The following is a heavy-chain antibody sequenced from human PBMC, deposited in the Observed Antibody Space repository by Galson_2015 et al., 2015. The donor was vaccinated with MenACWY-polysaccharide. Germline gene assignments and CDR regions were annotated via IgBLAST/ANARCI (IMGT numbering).Heavy chain of an antibody. CDR2: VNGGTT. CDR3: ARGVRGANHAEIDY. V-gene: IGHV4-39*06. D-gene: IGHD3-10*01. Sequence: ETLSLTCTVSGGSITTNIYYWGWMRQPPGKGLEGIGTVNGGTTYYNPSVKSRVTISLDTSKNQFPLKLTSVTAADTAVYYCARGVRGANHAEIDYWGQGILVTVSS. CDR1: GGSITTNIYY. J-gene: IGHJ4*02.